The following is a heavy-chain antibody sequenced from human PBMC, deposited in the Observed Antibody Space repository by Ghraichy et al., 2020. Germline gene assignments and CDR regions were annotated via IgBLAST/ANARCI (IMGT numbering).Heavy chain of an antibody. CDR2: ISSSSSTI. CDR3: ARDHSWSDYGDYVGFWYFDL. CDR1: GFTFSSYS. Sequence: GGSLRLSCAASGFTFSSYSMNWVRQAPGKGLEWVSYISSSSSTIYYADSVKGRFTISRDNAKNSLYLQMNSLRDEDTAVYYCARDHSWSDYGDYVGFWYFDLWGRGTLVTVSA. D-gene: IGHD4-17*01. V-gene: IGHV3-48*02. J-gene: IGHJ2*01.